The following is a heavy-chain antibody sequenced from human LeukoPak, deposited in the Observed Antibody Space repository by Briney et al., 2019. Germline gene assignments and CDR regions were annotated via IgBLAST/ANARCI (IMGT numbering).Heavy chain of an antibody. D-gene: IGHD2-2*01. CDR1: GFAFNTYS. J-gene: IGHJ4*02. CDR3: AKVSRNYCSTTSCYYFDY. V-gene: IGHV3-21*04. CDR2: IFSSSTYI. Sequence: PGGSLRLSCAASGFAFNTYSMNWVRQAPGKGLEWVSFIFSSSTYIYYTDSVKGRFSISRDNSKNTLYLQMNSLRVGDTAVYYCAKVSRNYCSTTSCYYFDYWGQGTLVTVSS.